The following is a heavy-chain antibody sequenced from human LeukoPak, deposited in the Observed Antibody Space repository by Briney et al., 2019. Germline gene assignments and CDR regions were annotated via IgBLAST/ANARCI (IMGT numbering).Heavy chain of an antibody. Sequence: PSETLSLTCTVSGGSIRSSYYYWGWIRQPPGTGLEWIGYIYYSGSTYYNPSLKSRVTISVDTSKNQFSLKLSSVTAADTAVYYCARVETGTYFDYWGQGTLVTVSS. V-gene: IGHV4-30-4*08. CDR1: GGSIRSSYYY. CDR2: IYYSGST. D-gene: IGHD3-9*01. J-gene: IGHJ4*02. CDR3: ARVETGTYFDY.